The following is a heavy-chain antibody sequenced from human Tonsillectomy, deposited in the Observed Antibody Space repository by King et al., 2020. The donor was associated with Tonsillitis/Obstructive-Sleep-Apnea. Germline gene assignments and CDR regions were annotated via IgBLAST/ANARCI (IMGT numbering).Heavy chain of an antibody. D-gene: IGHD2-8*01. CDR2: IHYSGST. CDR3: ARDMVLEAGGDAFDI. CDR1: GDSISTYY. Sequence: VQLQESGPGLVKPSETLSLTCTVSGDSISTYYWSWIRQPPGKGLEWIGYIHYSGSTNYNPSLKSRVTLLVDTSKNQFSLKLSSVTAADTAVYYCARDMVLEAGGDAFDIWGQGTMVTVSS. V-gene: IGHV4-59*01. J-gene: IGHJ3*02.